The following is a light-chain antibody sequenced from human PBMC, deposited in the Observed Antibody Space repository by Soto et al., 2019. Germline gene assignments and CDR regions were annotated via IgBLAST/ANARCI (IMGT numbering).Light chain of an antibody. J-gene: IGKJ1*01. CDR3: QQRSNWPRT. CDR2: DAS. CDR1: QSVGTY. V-gene: IGKV3-11*01. Sequence: EIVLIQSPATLSLSPGEGATLSCRASQSVGTYLAWYQQKPGQAPRLLIYDASNRATGIPARFSGSESGTDFTLTISSLEPEDFALYYCQQRSNWPRTFGQGTKVEIK.